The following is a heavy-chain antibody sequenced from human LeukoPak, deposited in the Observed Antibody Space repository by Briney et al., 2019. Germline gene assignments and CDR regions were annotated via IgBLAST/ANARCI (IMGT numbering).Heavy chain of an antibody. D-gene: IGHD3-22*01. CDR3: ARRNYYYDSSGYYYFDY. CDR1: GGSISSYY. J-gene: IGHJ4*02. CDR2: IYYSGST. Sequence: PSETLSLTCTVSGGSISSYYGSWIRQPPGKGLEWIGYIYYSGSTNYNPSLKSRVTISVDTSKNQFSLKLSSVTAADTAVYYYARRNYYYDSSGYYYFDYWGQGTLVTVSS. V-gene: IGHV4-59*08.